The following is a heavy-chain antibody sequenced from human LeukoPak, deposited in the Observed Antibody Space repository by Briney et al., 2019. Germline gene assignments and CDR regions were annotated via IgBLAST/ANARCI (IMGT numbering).Heavy chain of an antibody. J-gene: IGHJ4*02. CDR1: GGSFSGYY. V-gene: IGHV4-34*01. D-gene: IGHD4/OR15-4a*01. CDR2: INHSGST. CDR3: ARGRPRSRGAADPYFDY. Sequence: PSETLSLTCAVYGGSFSGYYWSWIRQPPGKGLEWIGEINHSGSTNYNPSLKSRVTISVDTSKNQFSLKLSSVTAADTAVYYCARGRPRSRGAADPYFDYWGQGTLVTVSS.